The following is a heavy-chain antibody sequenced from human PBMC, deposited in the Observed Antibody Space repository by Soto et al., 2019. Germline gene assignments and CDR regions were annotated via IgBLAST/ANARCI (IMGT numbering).Heavy chain of an antibody. CDR1: GFTFSDDY. CDR2: ISSSCSTI. D-gene: IGHD3-22*01. Sequence: GGSLRLSCAASGFTFSDDYMSWIRQAPGKGLEWVSYISSSCSTIYYADSVKGRFTISRDNAKNSLYLQMNSLRAEDTAVYYCARDCHDSSGYRSECVDPWGQGTLVTVSS. J-gene: IGHJ5*02. V-gene: IGHV3-11*01. CDR3: ARDCHDSSGYRSECVDP.